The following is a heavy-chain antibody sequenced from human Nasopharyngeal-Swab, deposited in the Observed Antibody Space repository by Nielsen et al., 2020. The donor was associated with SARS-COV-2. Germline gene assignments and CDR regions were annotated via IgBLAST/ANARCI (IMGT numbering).Heavy chain of an antibody. J-gene: IGHJ5*02. D-gene: IGHD2-15*01. V-gene: IGHV3-48*04. CDR2: ISSSSSTI. CDR3: AREGGYCSGGSCYSQWFDP. Sequence: GESLKISCAASGFTFSSYSMNWVRQAPGKGLEWVSYISSSSSTIYYADSVKGRFTISRDNAENSLYLQMNSLRAEDTAVYYCAREGGYCSGGSCYSQWFDPWGQGTLVTVSS. CDR1: GFTFSSYS.